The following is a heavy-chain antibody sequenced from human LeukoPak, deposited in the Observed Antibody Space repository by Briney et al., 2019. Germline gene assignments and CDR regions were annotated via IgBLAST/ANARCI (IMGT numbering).Heavy chain of an antibody. Sequence: GASVKVSCKASGYTFSSYGISWVRQAPGQGLEWMAWISTYNGNTEYTQKLQGRVTVTTDTSTSTAYMELTSLRSDDTAVYYCARGGRGWYPFDYWGQGTLVTVSS. CDR3: ARGGRGWYPFDY. CDR2: ISTYNGNT. V-gene: IGHV1-18*01. D-gene: IGHD6-19*01. CDR1: GYTFSSYG. J-gene: IGHJ4*02.